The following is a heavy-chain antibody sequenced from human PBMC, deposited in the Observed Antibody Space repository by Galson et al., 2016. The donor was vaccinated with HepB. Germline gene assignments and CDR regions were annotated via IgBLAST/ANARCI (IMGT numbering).Heavy chain of an antibody. CDR1: GFTFSDCA. CDR2: ISRNSGTI. D-gene: IGHD5-12*01. V-gene: IGHV3-9*01. J-gene: IGHJ6*02. Sequence: SLRLSCAASGFTFSDCAMHWVRQAPGKGLEWVSGISRNSGTIGYADSVKGRFTMSRDNAKNFLYLQMNSLRAEDTALYYCAKGLRFSYYYGMDVWGQGTTVTVSS. CDR3: AKGLRFSYYYGMDV.